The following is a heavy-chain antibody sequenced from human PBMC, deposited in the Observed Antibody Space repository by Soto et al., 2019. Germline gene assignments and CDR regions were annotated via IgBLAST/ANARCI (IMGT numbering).Heavy chain of an antibody. CDR3: VKHGQWFLRNY. J-gene: IGHJ4*02. CDR1: GGSISTYNY. Sequence: LETLSLTCSVSGGSISTYNYWGWIRQPPGKGLEWIANIIHSGSTYYNPSLRSRVSISLDTSKNQFSLNLSSVTAADTAVYHCVKHGQWFLRNYWGQGTLVTVSS. CDR2: IIHSGST. D-gene: IGHD3-22*01. V-gene: IGHV4-39*01.